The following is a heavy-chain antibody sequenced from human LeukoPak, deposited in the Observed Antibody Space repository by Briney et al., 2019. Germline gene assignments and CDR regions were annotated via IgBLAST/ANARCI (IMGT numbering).Heavy chain of an antibody. D-gene: IGHD2-15*01. Sequence: PGGSLRLSCAASGLTFRNYAMSWVRQAPGKGLEWVSVICANDGNTYYADAVKGRFTISRDNSKDTLYLQMDSLRAEGTAVYYCAKGSGSSCYSPCDYWGQGTLVTVSS. CDR1: GLTFRNYA. V-gene: IGHV3-23*01. CDR3: AKGSGSSCYSPCDY. J-gene: IGHJ4*02. CDR2: ICANDGNT.